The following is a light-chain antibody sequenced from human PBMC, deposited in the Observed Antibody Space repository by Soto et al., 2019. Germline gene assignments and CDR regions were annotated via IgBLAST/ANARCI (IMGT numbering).Light chain of an antibody. CDR2: DGS. CDR3: ASYTTSSTYV. Sequence: QSALTQPASGSGSPGQSIAISCTGTSSDVGGYSYVSWYQQQPGKAPKLVISDGSNRHSGVSDRFSGSKSGNTASLTISGFQTEDEADYYCASYTTSSTYVFGTGTKLTV. V-gene: IGLV2-14*01. J-gene: IGLJ1*01. CDR1: SSDVGGYSY.